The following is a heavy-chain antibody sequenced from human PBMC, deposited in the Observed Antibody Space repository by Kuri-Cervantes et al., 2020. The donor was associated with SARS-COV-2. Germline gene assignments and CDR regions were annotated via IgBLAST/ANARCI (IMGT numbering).Heavy chain of an antibody. CDR1: GFTFSDYY. D-gene: IGHD3-22*01. CDR3: ARDLYDSSGYYSPHVFDY. V-gene: IGHV3-69-1*01. J-gene: IGHJ4*02. CDR2: ISSSSTI. Sequence: GESLKISCAASGFTFSDYYMNWVRQAPGKGLEWVSSISSSSTIYYAESVKGRFTISRDNAKNPLYLQMNSLRAEDTAVYYCARDLYDSSGYYSPHVFDYWGQGTLVTVSS.